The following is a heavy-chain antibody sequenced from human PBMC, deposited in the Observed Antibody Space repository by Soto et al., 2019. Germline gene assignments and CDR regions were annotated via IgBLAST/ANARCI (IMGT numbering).Heavy chain of an antibody. CDR1: EGTSRNHA. J-gene: IGHJ6*03. D-gene: IGHD4-17*01. CDR3: ARDNYDDYMDLDYYYMDV. V-gene: IGHV3-23*01. Sequence: LRVPSGAAEGTSRNHARSCINKKQGKGLEWVSAISGSGGSTYYADSVKGRFTISRDNSKNTLYLQMNSLRAEDTAVYYCARDNYDDYMDLDYYYMDVWGKGTTVTVSS. CDR2: ISGSGGST.